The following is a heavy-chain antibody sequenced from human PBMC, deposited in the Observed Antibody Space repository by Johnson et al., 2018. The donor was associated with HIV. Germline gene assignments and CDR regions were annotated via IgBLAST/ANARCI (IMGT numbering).Heavy chain of an antibody. CDR3: ARGGGYSIAAPSDAFDI. CDR2: IRYDGSNK. Sequence: QVQLVESWGGVIRPGGSLRLSCAASGFTFSSYGMHWVRQAPGKGLEWVAFIRYDGSNKYYADSVKGRFTISRDNSKNTLYLQMNSLRAEDTAVYYCARGGGYSIAAPSDAFDIWGQGTMVTVSS. D-gene: IGHD6-6*01. CDR1: GFTFSSYG. V-gene: IGHV3-30*02. J-gene: IGHJ3*02.